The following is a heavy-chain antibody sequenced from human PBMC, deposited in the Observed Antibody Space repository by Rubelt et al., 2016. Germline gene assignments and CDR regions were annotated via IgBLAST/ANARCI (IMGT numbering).Heavy chain of an antibody. D-gene: IGHD1-7*01. V-gene: IGHV4-39*07. Sequence: QLQLQESGPGLVKPSETLSLTCTVSGGSISSSSYYWGWISQPPGKGLEWIGSIYYSGSTSYNPSLKSRVTLSVATSKNQFSLKLSSVTAADTAVYYCARGLELLMTNDAFDIWGQGTMVTVSS. CDR2: IYYSGST. CDR1: GGSISSSSYY. CDR3: ARGLELLMTNDAFDI. J-gene: IGHJ3*02.